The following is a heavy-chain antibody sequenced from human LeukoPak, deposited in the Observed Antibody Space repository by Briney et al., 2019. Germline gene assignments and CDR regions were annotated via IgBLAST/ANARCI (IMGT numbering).Heavy chain of an antibody. J-gene: IGHJ4*01. V-gene: IGHV3-7*03. D-gene: IGHD7-27*01. CDR2: IKQDGSEQ. CDR3: ARDNHWGWFDY. Sequence: GGSLRLSCAASGFTFSSYWMSWVRQAPGKGLEWVANIKQDGSEQYYVDSVKGRFTISRENAKTSLYLQMNGLRAEVTAVYNCARDNHWGWFDYWGHGTLVTVSS. CDR1: GFTFSSYW.